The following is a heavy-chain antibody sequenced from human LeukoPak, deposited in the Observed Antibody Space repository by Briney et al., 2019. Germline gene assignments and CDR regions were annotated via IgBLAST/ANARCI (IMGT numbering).Heavy chain of an antibody. CDR2: ISSSSSYT. J-gene: IGHJ4*02. Sequence: GGSLRLSCAASGFTFSDYYMSWIRQAPGKGLEWVSYISSSSSYTNYADSAKGRFTISRDNAKNSLYLQMNSLRAEDTAVYYCAREAGYGLHIDYWGQGTLVTVSS. CDR3: AREAGYGLHIDY. V-gene: IGHV3-11*06. D-gene: IGHD2-15*01. CDR1: GFTFSDYY.